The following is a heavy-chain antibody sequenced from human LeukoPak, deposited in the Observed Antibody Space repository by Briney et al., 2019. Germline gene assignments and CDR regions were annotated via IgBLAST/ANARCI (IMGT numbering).Heavy chain of an antibody. CDR3: VRGTGY. CDR1: GFTFSTYV. V-gene: IGHV3-64D*06. CDR2: ISSNGDNT. Sequence: GGSLRLSCSVSGFTFSTYVMRWVRQAPGKGLEYVSAISSNGDNTYYADSVKGRFTISRDNSKNTLYLQMSSPRADDTAVYYCVRGTGYWGQGTLVTVSS. J-gene: IGHJ4*02.